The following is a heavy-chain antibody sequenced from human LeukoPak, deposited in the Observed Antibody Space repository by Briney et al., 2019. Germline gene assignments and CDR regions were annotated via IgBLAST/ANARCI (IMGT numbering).Heavy chain of an antibody. CDR3: ARVLKDTRTYYDFWSGYDPGFDY. V-gene: IGHV1-2*02. Sequence: ASVEVSCKASGYTFTGYYMHWVRQAPGQGLEWMGWINPNSGGTNYAQKFQGRVTMTRDTSISTAYMELSRLRSDDTAVYYCARVLKDTRTYYDFWSGYDPGFDYWGQGTLVTVSS. J-gene: IGHJ4*02. CDR2: INPNSGGT. D-gene: IGHD3-3*01. CDR1: GYTFTGYY.